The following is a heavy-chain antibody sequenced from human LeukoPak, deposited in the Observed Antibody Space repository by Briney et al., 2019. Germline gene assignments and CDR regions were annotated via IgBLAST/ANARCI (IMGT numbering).Heavy chain of an antibody. D-gene: IGHD2-2*02. Sequence: RPSETLSLTCAVYGGSFSGYYWSWIRQPPGKGLEWIGSIYYSGSTYYNPSLKSRVTISVDTSKNQFSLKLSSVTAADTAVYYCARSHYVVVPAAIPRVDYWGQGTLVTVSS. CDR1: GGSFSGYY. CDR2: IYYSGST. V-gene: IGHV4-34*01. J-gene: IGHJ4*02. CDR3: ARSHYVVVPAAIPRVDY.